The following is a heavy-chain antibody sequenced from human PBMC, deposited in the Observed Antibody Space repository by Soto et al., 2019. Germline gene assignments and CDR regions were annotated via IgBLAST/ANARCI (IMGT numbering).Heavy chain of an antibody. CDR3: ARESYDSSGYYYNMDV. V-gene: IGHV1-69*06. Sequence: SVKVSCKASGGTFSSYAISWVRQAPGQGLEWTGGIIPIFGTANYAQKFQGRVTITADKSTSTAYMELSSLRSEDTAVYYCARESYDSSGYYYNMDVWGQGTTVTVSS. CDR2: IIPIFGTA. J-gene: IGHJ6*02. CDR1: GGTFSSYA. D-gene: IGHD3-22*01.